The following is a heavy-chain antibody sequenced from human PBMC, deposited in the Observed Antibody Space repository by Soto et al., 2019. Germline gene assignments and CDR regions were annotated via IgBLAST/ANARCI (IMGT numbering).Heavy chain of an antibody. CDR2: IRVGGGDT. CDR3: AKCSVGTVRTSGWCNWFDP. CDR1: GFTFSSSA. J-gene: IGHJ5*02. V-gene: IGHV3-23*01. Sequence: EVRLLESGGGLAQPGGSRRLSCAASGFTFSSSAMNWVRQAPGKGLEWVSSIRVGGGDTFYADSVRGRFTVSRDISRNTLYLQMNSLRAEDTAIYSWAKCSVGTVRTSGWCNWFDPWGQGTLVTVSS. D-gene: IGHD6-19*01.